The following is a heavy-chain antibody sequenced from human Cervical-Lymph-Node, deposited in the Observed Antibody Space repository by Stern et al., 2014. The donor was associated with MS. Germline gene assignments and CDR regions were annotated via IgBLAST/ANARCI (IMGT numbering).Heavy chain of an antibody. Sequence: VQLVASGAELKKPGASVKVSCMASGYIFTSYGIRWVRPAPGHGLERLGWSSVPNGNANYAQNLQGRVTMTTDTSTSTAYMELRSLRSDDTAVYYCARWRSYYYDSSGYFDAFDIWGQGTMVTVSP. CDR1: GYIFTSYG. V-gene: IGHV1-18*04. CDR2: SSVPNGNA. CDR3: ARWRSYYYDSSGYFDAFDI. D-gene: IGHD3-22*01. J-gene: IGHJ3*02.